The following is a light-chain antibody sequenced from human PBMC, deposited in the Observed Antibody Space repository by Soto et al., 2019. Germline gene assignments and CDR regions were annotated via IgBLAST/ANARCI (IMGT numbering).Light chain of an antibody. CDR2: HVS. V-gene: IGLV2-11*01. Sequence: QSALTQPASVSGSPGQSITISCTGTSSDVGGYKYVSWYQQHPGKAPKLMIYHVSKRPSGVPDRFSGSKSGNTASLTISGLQTEDEADYYCCTDAGSYKVFGIGTKVTVL. CDR3: CTDAGSYKV. CDR1: SSDVGGYKY. J-gene: IGLJ1*01.